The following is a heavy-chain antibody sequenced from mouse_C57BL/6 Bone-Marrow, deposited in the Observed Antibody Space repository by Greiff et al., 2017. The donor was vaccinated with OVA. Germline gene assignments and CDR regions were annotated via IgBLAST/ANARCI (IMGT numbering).Heavy chain of an antibody. CDR2: IYPGDGDT. V-gene: IGHV1-80*01. Sequence: VQRVESGAELVKPGASVKISCKASGYAFSSYWMNWVKQRPGKGLEWIGQIYPGDGDTNYNGKFKGKATLTADKSSSTAYMQLSSLTSEDSAVYFCARNGSSWYFDVWGTGTTVTVSS. J-gene: IGHJ1*03. CDR1: GYAFSSYW. D-gene: IGHD1-1*01. CDR3: ARNGSSWYFDV.